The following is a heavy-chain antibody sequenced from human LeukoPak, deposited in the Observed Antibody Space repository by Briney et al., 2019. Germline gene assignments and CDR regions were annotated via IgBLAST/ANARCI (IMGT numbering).Heavy chain of an antibody. D-gene: IGHD6-13*01. Sequence: GGSLRLSCAASGFTFSDYYMSWIRHAPGKGLEWVSYISSSGSTIYYADSVKGRFTNSRDNAKNSLYLQMNSLRAEDTAVYYCARGYSSSWYQAWGQGTLVTVSS. CDR2: ISSSGSTI. J-gene: IGHJ5*02. CDR1: GFTFSDYY. CDR3: ARGYSSSWYQA. V-gene: IGHV3-11*01.